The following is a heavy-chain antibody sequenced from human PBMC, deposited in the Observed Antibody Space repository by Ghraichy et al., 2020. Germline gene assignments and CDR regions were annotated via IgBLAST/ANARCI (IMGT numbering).Heavy chain of an antibody. D-gene: IGHD3-22*01. CDR2: FHYSGSI. V-gene: IGHV4-39*01. J-gene: IGHJ4*02. CDR3: ARPDRS. CDR1: GASISSTHFW. Sequence: SQTLSLTCTVSGASISSTHFWWGWIRQPPGKGLEWIESFHYSGSIHYNPSLQSRVTISIDTPNNQFSRKLYSLTAADTAVYYCARPDRSWGQGTLVTVSS.